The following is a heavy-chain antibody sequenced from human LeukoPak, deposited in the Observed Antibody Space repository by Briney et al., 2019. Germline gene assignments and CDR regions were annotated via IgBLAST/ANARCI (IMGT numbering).Heavy chain of an antibody. CDR3: AKDHRTAVSGTADY. CDR1: GFTFSTYA. D-gene: IGHD6-19*01. Sequence: PGGSLRLSCAASGFTFSTYAMSWVRQAPGKGLEWVSGISGSGGTAYFADSVKGRFTISRDNSKNTLYLQMNSLRAEDTAVYYCAKDHRTAVSGTADYWGQGTLVTVSS. V-gene: IGHV3-23*01. CDR2: ISGSGGTA. J-gene: IGHJ4*02.